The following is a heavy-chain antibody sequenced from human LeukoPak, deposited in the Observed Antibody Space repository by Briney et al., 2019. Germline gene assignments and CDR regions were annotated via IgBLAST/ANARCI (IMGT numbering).Heavy chain of an antibody. CDR2: INPNSGGT. CDR3: ARMRLRYFDWPRYYYYYMDV. D-gene: IGHD3-9*01. Sequence: GASVKVSCKASGYTFTGYYMHWVRQAPGQGLEWMGWINPNSGGTNYAQKFQGRVTMTRDTSISTAYMELSRLRSDDTAVYYCARMRLRYFDWPRYYYYYMDVWGKGTTVTVSS. J-gene: IGHJ6*03. CDR1: GYTFTGYY. V-gene: IGHV1-2*02.